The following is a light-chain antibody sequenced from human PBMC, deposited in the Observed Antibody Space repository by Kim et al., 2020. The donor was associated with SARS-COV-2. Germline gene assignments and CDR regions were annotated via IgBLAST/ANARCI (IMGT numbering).Light chain of an antibody. CDR2: DVF. V-gene: IGKV3-20*01. Sequence: SPGERVTLSCRASQTVSSYYLAWYQQKPGQAPRLLIYDVFSRATGIPDRFSGSGSATDFTLTISRLEPEDFAVYYCQHYGYSPITFGQGTRLEIK. J-gene: IGKJ5*01. CDR1: QTVSSYY. CDR3: QHYGYSPIT.